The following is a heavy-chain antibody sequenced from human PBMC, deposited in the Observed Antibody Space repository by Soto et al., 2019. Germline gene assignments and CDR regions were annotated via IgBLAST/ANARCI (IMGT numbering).Heavy chain of an antibody. J-gene: IGHJ5*02. D-gene: IGHD3-10*01. V-gene: IGHV4-59*01. CDR1: GGSISSYY. CDR3: ARDITMVRGVIWWFDP. Sequence: PSETLSLTCTVSGGSISSYYWSWIRQPPGKGLEWIGYIYYSGSTNYNPSLKSRVTISVDTSKNQFSLKLSSVTAADTAVYYCARDITMVRGVIWWFDPWGQGTLVTVSS. CDR2: IYYSGST.